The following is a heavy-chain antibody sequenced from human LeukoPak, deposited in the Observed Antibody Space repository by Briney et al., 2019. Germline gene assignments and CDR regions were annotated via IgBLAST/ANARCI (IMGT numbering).Heavy chain of an antibody. D-gene: IGHD3-9*01. CDR2: IKNDGSEK. V-gene: IGHV3-7*04. CDR1: GFTFSSYW. CDR3: ATADWFSFDF. Sequence: GGSLRLSCAASGFTFSSYWMSWVRQAPGKGLEWVATIKNDGSEKNYVDSVRGRFTISRDNAKNSLYLQMSGLRAEDTAVYFCATADWFSFDFWGQGTLVTVSS. J-gene: IGHJ4*02.